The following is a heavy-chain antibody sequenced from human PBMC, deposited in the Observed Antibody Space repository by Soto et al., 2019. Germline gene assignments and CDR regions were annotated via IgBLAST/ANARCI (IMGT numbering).Heavy chain of an antibody. D-gene: IGHD6-13*01. CDR2: IYTGDTT. J-gene: IGHJ4*02. CDR3: ASRFSSSWSALDY. CDR1: GFTVSGNF. V-gene: IGHV3-53*02. Sequence: DVQLVETGGGLIQPGGSLRLSCAASGFTVSGNFMSWVRQAPGKGLEWVSIIYTGDTTYYADSVKGRFTISRDNSKNMLYLQMNSLRAEDSAVYYCASRFSSSWSALDYWGRGTLVTVSS.